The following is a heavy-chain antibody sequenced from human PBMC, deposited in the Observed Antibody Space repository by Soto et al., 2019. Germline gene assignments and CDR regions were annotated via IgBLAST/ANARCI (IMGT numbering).Heavy chain of an antibody. Sequence: QVQLVQSGAEVKKPGSSVKVSCKASGGTFSSYAISRVRQAPGQGLEWMGGIIPIFGTANYAQKFQGRVTITADESTSTAYMELSSLRSEDTAVYYCASSLTYYDFWSGTIFDYWGQGTLVTVSS. D-gene: IGHD3-3*01. CDR1: GGTFSSYA. CDR2: IIPIFGTA. J-gene: IGHJ4*02. CDR3: ASSLTYYDFWSGTIFDY. V-gene: IGHV1-69*01.